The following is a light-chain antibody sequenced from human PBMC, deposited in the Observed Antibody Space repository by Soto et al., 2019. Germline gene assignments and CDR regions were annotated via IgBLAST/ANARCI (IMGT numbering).Light chain of an antibody. CDR3: HQSDSTPYT. J-gene: IGKJ2*01. CDR1: QSIITY. V-gene: IGKV1-39*01. Sequence: DIQMTQSPSSLSASVGDRVTITCRASQSIITYLNWYQQKPGKAPKLLIYASSSLQSGVPSRFSGSGSGTDFTLTISSLQPEDFATYYCHQSDSTPYTFGQVTKLEIK. CDR2: ASS.